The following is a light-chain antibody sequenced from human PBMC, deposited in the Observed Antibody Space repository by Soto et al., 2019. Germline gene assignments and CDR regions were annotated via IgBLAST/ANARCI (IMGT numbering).Light chain of an antibody. CDR3: QQDGSSGT. J-gene: IGKJ1*01. Sequence: EVVMTQSAATLAVSPGERATLSCRASQSVSNNYLAWYQQKPGQAPRLLIYGASNTATGIPDRFSGSGSATDFTITISRLEPEDFAVYYYQQDGSSGTVGQGTKVDI. CDR1: QSVSNNY. CDR2: GAS. V-gene: IGKV3-20*01.